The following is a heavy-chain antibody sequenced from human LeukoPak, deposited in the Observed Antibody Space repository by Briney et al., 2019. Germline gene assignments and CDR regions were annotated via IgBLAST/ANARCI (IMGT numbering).Heavy chain of an antibody. J-gene: IGHJ3*02. CDR1: GFTFSSYW. V-gene: IGHV3-7*01. CDR3: ARGSYYYGSGSRDPFDI. CDR2: IKQDGSEK. D-gene: IGHD3-10*01. Sequence: GGSLRLSCAASGFTFSSYWMSWVRQAPGKGLEWVANIKQDGSEKYYVDSVKGRFTISRDNAKNSLYLQMNSLRAEDTAIYYCARGSYYYGSGSRDPFDIWGQGTMVTVSS.